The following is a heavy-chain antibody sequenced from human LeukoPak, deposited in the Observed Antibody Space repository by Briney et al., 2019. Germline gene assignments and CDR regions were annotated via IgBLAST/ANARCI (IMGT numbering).Heavy chain of an antibody. D-gene: IGHD3-10*01. CDR2: ISSSSSTI. CDR3: ARDHYYGSGSPSFDY. Sequence: PGGSLRLSCAASGFTFSSYSMNWVRQAPGKGLEWVSYISSSSSTIYYAGSVKGRFTISRDNAKNSLYLQMNSLRAEDTAVYYCARDHYYGSGSPSFDYWGQGTLVTVSS. CDR1: GFTFSSYS. V-gene: IGHV3-48*01. J-gene: IGHJ4*02.